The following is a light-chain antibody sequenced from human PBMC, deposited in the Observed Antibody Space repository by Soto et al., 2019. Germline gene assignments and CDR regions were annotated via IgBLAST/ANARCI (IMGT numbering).Light chain of an antibody. CDR1: QSLSSNF. CDR3: QQYENSPIT. Sequence: EIVLTQSPGILSLSPGERAALSCGASQSLSSNFLAWYQQKPGQAPRLLIYGASSRATGIPDRFSGTGSETDFTLTINRLEPEDSAVYYCQQYENSPITFGQGTRLEI. CDR2: GAS. J-gene: IGKJ5*01. V-gene: IGKV3-20*01.